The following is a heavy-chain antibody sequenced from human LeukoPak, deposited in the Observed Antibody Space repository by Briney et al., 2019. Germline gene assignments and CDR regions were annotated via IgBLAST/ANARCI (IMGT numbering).Heavy chain of an antibody. V-gene: IGHV1-2*02. D-gene: IGHD6-19*01. J-gene: IGHJ4*02. CDR1: GYTFTGYY. CDR2: INPNSGGT. CDR3: ARGKAGQWLVYFDY. Sequence: ASVKVSCKASGYTFTGYYMHWVRQAPGQGLEWMGWINPNSGGTNYAQKFQGRVTMTRDTSTSTVYMELSSLRSEDTAVYYCARGKAGQWLVYFDYWGQGTLVTVSS.